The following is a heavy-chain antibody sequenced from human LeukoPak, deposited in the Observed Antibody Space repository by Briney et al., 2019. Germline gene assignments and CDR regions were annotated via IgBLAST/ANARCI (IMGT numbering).Heavy chain of an antibody. CDR3: ARGRQRYCSGGSCYHDY. J-gene: IGHJ4*02. D-gene: IGHD2-15*01. CDR1: GGSFSGYY. CDR2: INHSGST. Sequence: SETLSLTCAVYGGSFSGYYWSWIRQPPGRGLEWIGEINHSGSTNCNPSLKSRVTISVDTSKNQFSLKLSSVTAADTAVYYCARGRQRYCSGGSCYHDYWGQGTLVTVSS. V-gene: IGHV4-34*01.